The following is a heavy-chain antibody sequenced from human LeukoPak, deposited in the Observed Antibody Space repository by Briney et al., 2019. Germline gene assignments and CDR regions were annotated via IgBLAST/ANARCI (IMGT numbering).Heavy chain of an antibody. V-gene: IGHV3-49*04. CDR1: GFTFGDYA. CDR3: TRYSWYYFDY. J-gene: IGHJ4*02. Sequence: PGRSLRLSCTASGFTFGDYAMSWVRHAPGKGLEWVGFIRSKAYGGTTEYAASVKGRFTISRDDSKSIAYLQMNSLKTEDTAVYYCTRYSWYYFDYWGQGTLVTASS. D-gene: IGHD6-13*01. CDR2: IRSKAYGGTT.